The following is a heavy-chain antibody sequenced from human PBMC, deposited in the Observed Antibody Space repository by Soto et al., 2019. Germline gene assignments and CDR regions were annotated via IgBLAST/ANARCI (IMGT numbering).Heavy chain of an antibody. CDR2: IFYSGTT. Sequence: LRLTRTVSDDSISRADYYLSWIRQTPGTGLEWIGQIFYSGTTYYNPSIKSRLTISVDTSKNHFSLRLTSVTAADTAVYYCARDLWVEPELYYYGMDVWGQGTTVTVSS. D-gene: IGHD1-1*01. V-gene: IGHV4-30-4*01. J-gene: IGHJ6*02. CDR3: ARDLWVEPELYYYGMDV. CDR1: DDSISRADYY.